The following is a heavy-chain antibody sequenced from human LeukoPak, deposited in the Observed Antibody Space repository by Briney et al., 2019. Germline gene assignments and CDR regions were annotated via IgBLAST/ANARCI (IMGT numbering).Heavy chain of an antibody. CDR2: IIPILGIA. CDR1: GGTFSSYA. D-gene: IGHD2-2*02. CDR3: ARDPVPICSSTSCYIVDNNWFDP. J-gene: IGHJ5*02. Sequence: ASVKVSCKASGGTFSSYAISWVRQAPGQGLEWMGRIIPILGIANYAQKFQGRVTITADKSTSTAYMELSSLRSEDTAVYYCARDPVPICSSTSCYIVDNNWFDPWGQGTLVTVSS. V-gene: IGHV1-69*04.